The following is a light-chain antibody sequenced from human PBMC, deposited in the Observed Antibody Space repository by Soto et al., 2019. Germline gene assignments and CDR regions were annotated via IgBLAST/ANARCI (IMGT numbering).Light chain of an antibody. CDR2: AAS. V-gene: IGKV1-39*01. J-gene: IGKJ1*01. CDR3: QQSYTTPRT. CDR1: QSMTRY. Sequence: DIQMTQSPSSLSASVGDRVTITCRASQSMTRYLNWYQQKPGKAPKVLIYAASSLQSGVPSRFSGSESGTDFTLTISSLQPEDFATYYCQQSYTTPRTFGQGTKVDIK.